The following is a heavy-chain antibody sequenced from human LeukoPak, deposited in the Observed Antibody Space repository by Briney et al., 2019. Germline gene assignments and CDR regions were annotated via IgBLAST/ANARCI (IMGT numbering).Heavy chain of an antibody. CDR2: ISYDGSNK. D-gene: IGHD6-19*01. J-gene: IGHJ4*02. Sequence: SCKASGYTFTSYAMHWVRQAPGKGLEWVAVISYDGSNKYYAESVKGRFTISRDNSKNTLYLQMNSLRAEDTAVYYCARETGSGWYVISSSFDYWGQGTLVTVSS. CDR1: GYTFTSYA. V-gene: IGHV3-30-3*01. CDR3: ARETGSGWYVISSSFDY.